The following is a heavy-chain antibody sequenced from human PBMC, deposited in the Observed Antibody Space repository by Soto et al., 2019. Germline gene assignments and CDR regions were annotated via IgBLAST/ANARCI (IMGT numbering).Heavy chain of an antibody. CDR3: ARRGGSSSWYDNWFDP. CDR2: IYYSGST. Sequence: SETLSLTCTVSGGSISSSSYYWGWSRQPPGKGLEWIGSIYYSGSTYYNPSLKSRVTISVDTSKNQFSLKLSSVTAADTAVYYCARRGGSSSWYDNWFDPWGQGTLVTVSS. CDR1: GGSISSSSYY. J-gene: IGHJ5*02. V-gene: IGHV4-39*01. D-gene: IGHD6-13*01.